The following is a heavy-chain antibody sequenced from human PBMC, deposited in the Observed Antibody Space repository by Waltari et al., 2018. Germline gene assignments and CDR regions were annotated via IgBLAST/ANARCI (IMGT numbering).Heavy chain of an antibody. D-gene: IGHD1-1*01. CDR2: VDPEDGET. CDR3: ARDLSTGTHDY. J-gene: IGHJ4*02. CDR1: GYTFTDYY. Sequence: EVQLVQSGAEVKKPGATVKISCTVSGYTFTDYYMHWLQQAPGKGLEGMGLVDPEDGETIYAEKFQGRVTITADTSTDTAYMELNSLRAEDTAVYYGARDLSTGTHDYWGQGTLVTVSS. V-gene: IGHV1-69-2*01.